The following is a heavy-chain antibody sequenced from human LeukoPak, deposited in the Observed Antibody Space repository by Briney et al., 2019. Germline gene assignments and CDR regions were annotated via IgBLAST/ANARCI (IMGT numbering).Heavy chain of an antibody. D-gene: IGHD2-2*01. V-gene: IGHV3-21*01. J-gene: IGHJ6*03. CDR2: ISSSSGYI. Sequence: GGSLRLSCAASGFTFSCYAMNWVRQAPGKGLEWVSSISSSSGYIFYADSVKGRFTISRDNSKKMVYLQMDSLRVDDSAVYYCARGGYQPYYYMDVWGKGTTVTVSS. CDR1: GFTFSCYA. CDR3: ARGGYQPYYYMDV.